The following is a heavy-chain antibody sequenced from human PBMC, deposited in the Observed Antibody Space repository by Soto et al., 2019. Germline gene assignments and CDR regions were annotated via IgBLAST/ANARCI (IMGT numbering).Heavy chain of an antibody. CDR1: GFTFSDHY. V-gene: IGHV3-72*01. CDR3: ARATTANDY. CDR2: TRNKANSHTT. D-gene: IGHD4-17*01. Sequence: GGSLRLSCAASGFTFSDHYMDWVRQAPGKGLEWVGRTRNKANSHTTEYAASVKGRFTISRDDSKNSLYLQMNSLKIEDTAVYYCARATTANDYWGQGTLVTVSS. J-gene: IGHJ4*02.